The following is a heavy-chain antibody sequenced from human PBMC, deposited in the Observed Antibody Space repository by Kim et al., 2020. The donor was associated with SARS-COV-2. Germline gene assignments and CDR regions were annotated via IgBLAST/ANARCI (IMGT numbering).Heavy chain of an antibody. J-gene: IGHJ6*02. CDR3: ARRVPPPTYGMDV. CDR1: GGSISSYY. CDR2: IYYSGST. Sequence: SETLSLTCTVSGGSISSYYWSWIRQPPGKGLEWIGYIYYSGSTNYNPSLKSRVTISVDTSKNQFSLKLSSVTAADTAVYYCARRVPPPTYGMDVWGQGTTVTVSS. V-gene: IGHV4-59*13.